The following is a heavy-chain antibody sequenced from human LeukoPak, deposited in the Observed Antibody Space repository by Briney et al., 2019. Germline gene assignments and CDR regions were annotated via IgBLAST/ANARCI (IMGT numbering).Heavy chain of an antibody. CDR1: GFTFSSYA. V-gene: IGHV3-23*01. J-gene: IGHJ6*02. CDR3: ASEWLVLYNIDV. CDR2: ISGSGAST. Sequence: GGSLRLSCAASGFTFSSYAMNWVRQSPGKGLEWVSTISGSGASTYYADSVKGRFTISRDNSKNTLYLQMNSLRAEDTAVYYCASEWLVLYNIDVWGRGTTVTVSS. D-gene: IGHD6-19*01.